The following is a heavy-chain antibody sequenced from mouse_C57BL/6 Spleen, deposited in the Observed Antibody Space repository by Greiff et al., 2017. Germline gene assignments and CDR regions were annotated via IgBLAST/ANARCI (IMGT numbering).Heavy chain of an antibody. V-gene: IGHV1-62-2*01. CDR3: ARHEEDYYGSSYWYFDV. CDR2: VYPGSGSI. CDR1: GYTFTEYT. J-gene: IGHJ1*03. Sequence: VKLQESGAELVKPGASVKLSCKASGYTFTEYTIHWVKQRSGQGLEWIGWVYPGSGSIKYNEKFKDKATLTADKSSSTAYMELSRLTSEDSAVYFCARHEEDYYGSSYWYFDVWGTGTTVTVSS. D-gene: IGHD1-1*01.